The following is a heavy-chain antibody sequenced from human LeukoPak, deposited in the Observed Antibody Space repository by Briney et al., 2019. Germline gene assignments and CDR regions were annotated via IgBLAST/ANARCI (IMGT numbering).Heavy chain of an antibody. Sequence: PGGSLRLSCAASGFTFSGYAMSWVRQAPGKGLEWVSAISGSGGSTYYADSVKGRFTISRDSSKNTLYLQMNSLRAEDTAVYYCAKDLPIIAAADLYYYYGMDVWGQGTTVTVSS. V-gene: IGHV3-23*01. D-gene: IGHD6-13*01. CDR3: AKDLPIIAAADLYYYYGMDV. CDR2: ISGSGGST. CDR1: GFTFSGYA. J-gene: IGHJ6*01.